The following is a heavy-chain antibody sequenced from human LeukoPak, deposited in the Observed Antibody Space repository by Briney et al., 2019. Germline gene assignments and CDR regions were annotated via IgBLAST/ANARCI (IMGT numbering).Heavy chain of an antibody. J-gene: IGHJ4*02. D-gene: IGHD2-15*01. CDR2: ISGSGGST. Sequence: GGSLRLSCAASGFTFSSYAMSWVRQAPGKGLEWVSAISGSGGSTYYADSVKGRFTISRDNSKNTLCLQMNSLRAEDTAVYYCAKGRWPAYYFDYWGQGTLVTVSS. V-gene: IGHV3-23*01. CDR3: AKGRWPAYYFDY. CDR1: GFTFSSYA.